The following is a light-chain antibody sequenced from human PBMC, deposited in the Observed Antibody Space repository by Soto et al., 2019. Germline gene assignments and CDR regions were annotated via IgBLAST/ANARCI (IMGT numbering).Light chain of an antibody. CDR1: QSVSRH. CDR3: QQRSSWPRNT. J-gene: IGKJ2*01. Sequence: EIVLTQSPATLSLSPGERATLSCRASQSVSRHLAWYQQRPGQAPRPLIYDIYYRDSGIPGRFSGSGSGTDFTLTISSLAPEDSAVYYCQQRSSWPRNTFGQGTKLEIK. CDR2: DIY. V-gene: IGKV3-11*01.